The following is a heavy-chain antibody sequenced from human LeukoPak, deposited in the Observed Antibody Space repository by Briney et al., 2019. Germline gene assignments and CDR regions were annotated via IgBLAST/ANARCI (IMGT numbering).Heavy chain of an antibody. CDR1: GFTFSSYS. V-gene: IGHV3-21*01. CDR3: ARGPGYCSSTSCYTGLDP. CDR2: ISSSSSYI. Sequence: SGGSLRLSCAASGFTFSSYSMNWVRQAPGKGLEWVSSISSSSSYIYYADSVKGRFTISRDNAKNSLYLQMNSLRAEDTAVYYCARGPGYCSSTSCYTGLDPWGQGTLVTVSS. D-gene: IGHD2-2*02. J-gene: IGHJ5*02.